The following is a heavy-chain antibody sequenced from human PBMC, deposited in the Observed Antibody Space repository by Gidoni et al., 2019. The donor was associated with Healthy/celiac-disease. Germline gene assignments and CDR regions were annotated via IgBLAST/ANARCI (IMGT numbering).Heavy chain of an antibody. V-gene: IGHV3-64D*06. CDR1: GFTFSSYA. Sequence: EVQLVESGGGLVQPGGSLRLSRLAAGFTFSSYAMHWVRQAPGKGLEYVSAISSNGGSTYYADSVKGRFTISRDNSKNTLYLQMSSLRAEDTAVYYCVAGIAAADFDYWGQGTLVTVSS. CDR2: ISSNGGST. CDR3: VAGIAAADFDY. J-gene: IGHJ4*02. D-gene: IGHD6-13*01.